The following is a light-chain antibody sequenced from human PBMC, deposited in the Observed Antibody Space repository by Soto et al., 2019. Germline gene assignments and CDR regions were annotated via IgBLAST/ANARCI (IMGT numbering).Light chain of an antibody. CDR2: GAS. Sequence: EIVLTQSPGTLSLSPGARAPLSCRASQSVSSNYLAWYQQKPGQAPRLLMYGASSRATGIPDRFSGSGSGTDFTLTISRLEPEDFAVYYCQQYGRSLTFGGGTKVDIK. CDR1: QSVSSNY. J-gene: IGKJ4*01. CDR3: QQYGRSLT. V-gene: IGKV3-20*01.